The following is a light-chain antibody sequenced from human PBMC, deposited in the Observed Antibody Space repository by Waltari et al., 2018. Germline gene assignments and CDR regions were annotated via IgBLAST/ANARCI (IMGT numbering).Light chain of an antibody. Sequence: AVQLTQFPSSLSASVGDTVTITCRTSQDIINSLAWYQQKPGQAPKLLVYLASTLESGVPSRFSGSGSGTDFTLTISSLQPEDSATYYCQQMNTYPRTFGQGTRVEIK. J-gene: IGKJ1*01. CDR1: QDIINS. CDR3: QQMNTYPRT. CDR2: LAS. V-gene: IGKV1-13*02.